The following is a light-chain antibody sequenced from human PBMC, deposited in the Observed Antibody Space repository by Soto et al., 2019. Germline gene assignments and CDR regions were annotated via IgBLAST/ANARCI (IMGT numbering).Light chain of an antibody. CDR3: QQRGNWPPIT. CDR1: QRVSRF. V-gene: IGKV3-11*01. CDR2: DAS. Sequence: TVLTQAPATLSLSPGERATLSCRASQRVSRFLAWYQQKPGQAPRLLLYDASNRATGIPARFSGSGSGTDFTLTISSLEPEDFAVYYCQQRGNWPPITFGQGTRLDIK. J-gene: IGKJ5*01.